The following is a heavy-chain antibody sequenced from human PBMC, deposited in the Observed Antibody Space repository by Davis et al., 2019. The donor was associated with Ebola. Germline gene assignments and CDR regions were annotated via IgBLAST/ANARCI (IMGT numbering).Heavy chain of an antibody. D-gene: IGHD3-10*01. Sequence: AASVKVSCKASGYTFTNYYMHWVRQAPGQGLEWMGMINPNDGRTIYAQKFQDRVTITRDRSMSTAYMELSSLRSEDTALYYCATLRFGESNDVFDIWGQGTMVTVSS. CDR3: ATLRFGESNDVFDI. V-gene: IGHV1-46*01. CDR2: INPNDGRT. CDR1: GYTFTNYY. J-gene: IGHJ3*02.